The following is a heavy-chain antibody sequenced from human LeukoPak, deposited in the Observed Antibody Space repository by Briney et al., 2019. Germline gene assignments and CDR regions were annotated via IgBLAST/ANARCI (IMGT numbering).Heavy chain of an antibody. J-gene: IGHJ4*02. V-gene: IGHV5-51*01. CDR2: IYPGDSDT. CDR3: AKEGPIAVAGYFDY. D-gene: IGHD6-19*01. CDR1: GYNFTTYW. Sequence: GESLKISCQYSGYNFTTYWITWVRQMPGKGLEWMGIIYPGDSDTRYSPSFQGQVTISADKSISTAYLQWSSLNASDTALYYCAKEGPIAVAGYFDYWGQGTLVTVSS.